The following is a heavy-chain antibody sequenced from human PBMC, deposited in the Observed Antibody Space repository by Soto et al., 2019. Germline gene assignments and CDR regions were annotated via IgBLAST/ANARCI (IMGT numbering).Heavy chain of an antibody. CDR3: AKDLLSWEMYYYGMDV. J-gene: IGHJ6*02. Sequence: GGSLRLSCAASGFTFSSYGMHWVRQAPGKGLEWVAVISYDGRNKYDADSVKGRFTISRDNSKNTLYLQMNSLRAEDTAVYYCAKDLLSWEMYYYGMDVWGQGTTVTVSS. CDR1: GFTFSSYG. CDR2: ISYDGRNK. V-gene: IGHV3-30*18. D-gene: IGHD1-26*01.